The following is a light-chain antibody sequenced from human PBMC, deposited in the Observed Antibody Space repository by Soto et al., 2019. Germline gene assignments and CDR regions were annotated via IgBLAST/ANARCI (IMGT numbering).Light chain of an antibody. CDR1: QTPRGNY. V-gene: IGKV3-20*01. Sequence: EILLTQSPGTLSLSPGESATLSCKASQTPRGNYFAWYRQTPGQAPRLLVYGPSLRAAGIPDRFSGSGSRTEFNLTINRVEPEDVAVYYCHRFGSSPFPFGPGARVDI. CDR3: HRFGSSPFP. J-gene: IGKJ3*01. CDR2: GPS.